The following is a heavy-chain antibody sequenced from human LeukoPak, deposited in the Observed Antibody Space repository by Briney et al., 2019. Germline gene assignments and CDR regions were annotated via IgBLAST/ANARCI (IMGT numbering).Heavy chain of an antibody. CDR1: GSMFSGYS. D-gene: IGHD2-21*02. J-gene: IGHJ4*02. V-gene: IGHV3-21*01. CDR2: ISSSSSYI. CDR3: AAGWVTHIDY. Sequence: GGSLRLSCAASGSMFSGYSMNWVRQAPGKGLEWVSSISSSSSYIYYADSVKGRFTISRDNAKNSLYLQMNSLRAEDTAVYYCAAGWVTHIDYWGQGTLVTVSS.